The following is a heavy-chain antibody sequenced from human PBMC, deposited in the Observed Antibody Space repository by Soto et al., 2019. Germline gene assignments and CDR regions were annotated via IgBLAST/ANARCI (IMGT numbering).Heavy chain of an antibody. D-gene: IGHD2-8*02. CDR3: TGNWWRY. V-gene: IGHV4-39*03. J-gene: IGHJ4*02. CDR2: IYYSGSA. CDR1: GGSINNSSFY. Sequence: SETLSLTCTVSGGSINNSSFYWGWVRQPPGKRLEWIGSIYYSGSAYYNPSLKSRLTTSVDTSKNQFSLNLSSVTAADTAMYYCTGNWWRYWGQGTLVTVSS.